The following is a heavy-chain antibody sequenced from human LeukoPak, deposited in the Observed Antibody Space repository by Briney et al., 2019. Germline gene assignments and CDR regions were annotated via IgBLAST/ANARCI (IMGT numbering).Heavy chain of an antibody. CDR3: ARVNTYGGYYFDY. J-gene: IGHJ4*02. Sequence: SETLSLTCTVSGGSISNYYWSWIRQPPGKGLEWFGYVYYSGSTNYNPSLKSRVTIPVDTSKNQFSLRLSSVTAADTAVYYCARVNTYGGYYFDYWGQGALVTVSS. D-gene: IGHD5-18*01. V-gene: IGHV4-59*08. CDR2: VYYSGST. CDR1: GGSISNYY.